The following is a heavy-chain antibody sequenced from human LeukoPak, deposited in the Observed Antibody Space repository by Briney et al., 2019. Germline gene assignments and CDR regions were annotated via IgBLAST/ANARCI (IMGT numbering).Heavy chain of an antibody. CDR1: GGSISSSNW. Sequence: NPSETLSLTCAVSGGSISSSNWWSWVRQPPGKGLDWIGEIYHSGSTNYNPSLKSRVTISADKSKNQFSLKLSSVTAADTAVYYCAREGWELRNYFDYWGQGTLVTVSS. CDR3: AREGWELRNYFDY. V-gene: IGHV4-4*02. D-gene: IGHD2-15*01. CDR2: IYHSGST. J-gene: IGHJ4*02.